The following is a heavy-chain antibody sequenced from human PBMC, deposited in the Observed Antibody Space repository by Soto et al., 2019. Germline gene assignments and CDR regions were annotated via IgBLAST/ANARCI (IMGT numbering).Heavy chain of an antibody. V-gene: IGHV3-49*03. CDR3: TGGRNTRWFDP. CDR1: GFTFGDYA. Sequence: PGVSLRLSCTGSGFTFGDYAMSWFRQAPGKGLEWVGFIRSKDYGVTTEYAASVKGRFTISRDDSKSIAYLQMSSLKTEDTAIYYCTGGRNTRWFDPWGQGTLVTVSS. CDR2: IRSKDYGVTT. J-gene: IGHJ5*02.